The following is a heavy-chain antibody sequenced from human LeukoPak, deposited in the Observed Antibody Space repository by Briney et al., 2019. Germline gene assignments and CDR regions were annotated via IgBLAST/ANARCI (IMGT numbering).Heavy chain of an antibody. CDR2: ISSSGSTI. Sequence: PGGSLRLSCAASGFTFSSYEMNWVRQAPGKGLEWVSYISSSGSTIYYADSVKGRFTISRDNAKNLLYLQMNSLRAEDTAVYYCTRDHYYDILTGYYGMDVWGKGTTVTVSS. CDR3: TRDHYYDILTGYYGMDV. D-gene: IGHD3-9*01. CDR1: GFTFSSYE. V-gene: IGHV3-48*03. J-gene: IGHJ6*04.